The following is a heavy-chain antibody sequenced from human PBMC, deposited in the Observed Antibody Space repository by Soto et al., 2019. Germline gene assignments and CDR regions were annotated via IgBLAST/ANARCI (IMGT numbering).Heavy chain of an antibody. CDR1: GFTFSSYA. CDR3: ARPLWRDDYNWGYFDL. Sequence: QVQLVESGGGVVQPGRSLRLSCAASGFTFSSYAMHWVRQAPGKGLEWVAVISYDGSNKYYAESVKGRFTLSSDNSKNTLYLQMNSLRAGDTAVYYCARPLWRDDYNWGYFDLWGRGTLVTVSS. J-gene: IGHJ2*01. CDR2: ISYDGSNK. D-gene: IGHD4-4*01. V-gene: IGHV3-30-3*01.